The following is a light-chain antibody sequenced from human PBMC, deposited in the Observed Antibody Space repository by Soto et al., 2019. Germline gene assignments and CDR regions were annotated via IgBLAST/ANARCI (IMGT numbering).Light chain of an antibody. Sequence: DIQMTQSPSSLSASVGDRVTITCRASQSISYYLSWYQQKPGKAPNLLISAASSLQSGVPSRFSGSGSGTHFTLTISSLQPEDCATYYCHQSYSTLRSFGQGTRLEIK. CDR1: QSISYY. V-gene: IGKV1-39*01. CDR2: AAS. J-gene: IGKJ5*01. CDR3: HQSYSTLRS.